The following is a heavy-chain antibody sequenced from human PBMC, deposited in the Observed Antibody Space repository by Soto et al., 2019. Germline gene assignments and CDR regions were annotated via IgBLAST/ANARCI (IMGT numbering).Heavy chain of an antibody. V-gene: IGHV4-59*01. D-gene: IGHD2-15*01. Sequence: PSETLSLTCTVSGGSIGSYYWSWIRQPPGKGLEWIGYIYYSGSTNYNPSLKSRVTISVDTSKNQFSLKLSSVTAADTAVYYCARGRSNCSGGSCYLGWFDPWGQGTLVTVSS. CDR3: ARGRSNCSGGSCYLGWFDP. CDR1: GGSIGSYY. CDR2: IYYSGST. J-gene: IGHJ5*02.